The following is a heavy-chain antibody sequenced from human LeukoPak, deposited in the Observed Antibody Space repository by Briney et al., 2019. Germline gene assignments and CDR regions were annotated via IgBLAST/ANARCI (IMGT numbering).Heavy chain of an antibody. CDR1: GGSISSSSYY. CDR2: IYYSGST. CDR3: ARQELRFLEWLRYFDY. Sequence: SETLSLTCTVSGGSISSSSYYWGWIRQPPGKGLEWIGSIYYSGSTYYNPSLKSRVTISVDTSKNQFSLKLSSVTAADTAVYYCARQELRFLEWLRYFDYWGQGTLSPSPQ. J-gene: IGHJ4*02. D-gene: IGHD3-3*01. V-gene: IGHV4-39*01.